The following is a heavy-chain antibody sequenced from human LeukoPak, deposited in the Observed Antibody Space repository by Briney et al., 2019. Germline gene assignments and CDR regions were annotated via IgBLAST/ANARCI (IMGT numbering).Heavy chain of an antibody. CDR2: SSSSGSSI. V-gene: IGHV3-48*01. Sequence: GGSLRLSCAASGFNFSSYSMNWVRQAPGKGLEWVSYSSSSGSSIYYADSVKGRFTISRDNAKNSLYLQMNTPRAEDTAVYYCARDDNWNYGGYFDYWGQGTLVTVSS. CDR3: ARDDNWNYGGYFDY. J-gene: IGHJ4*02. D-gene: IGHD1-7*01. CDR1: GFNFSSYS.